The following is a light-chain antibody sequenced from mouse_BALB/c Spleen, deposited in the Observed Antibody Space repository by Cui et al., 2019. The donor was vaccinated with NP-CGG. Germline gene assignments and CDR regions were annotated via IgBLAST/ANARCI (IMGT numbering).Light chain of an antibody. CDR2: GTN. CDR3: ALWYSNHWV. J-gene: IGLJ1*01. V-gene: IGLV1*01. Sequence: QSVVTQDSALITPPGETVALTCRSSTRPVTTINYANWVQENPDHLFTGLIGGTNNRAPGVPARFSGSLIGDKAALTITGAQTEDEAIYFCALWYSNHWVFGGGTKLTVL. CDR1: TRPVTTINY.